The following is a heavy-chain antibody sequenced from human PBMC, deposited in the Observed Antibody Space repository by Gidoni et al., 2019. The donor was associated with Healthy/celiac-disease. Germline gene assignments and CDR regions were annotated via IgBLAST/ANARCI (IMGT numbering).Heavy chain of an antibody. D-gene: IGHD2-2*01. J-gene: IGHJ4*02. V-gene: IGHV4-34*01. CDR1: VGSFSGYY. CDR3: TRTSGVIKQLLKGKRPYYFDY. Sequence: QVQLQQWGAGLLKPSETLSLTCAVYVGSFSGYYWSRIRQPPGKGLEWIGEINHRGSTNYNPSLKSRVTISVDTSKNQFSLKLNSVTAADTAVYYCTRTSGVIKQLLKGKRPYYFDYWGQGTLVTVSS. CDR2: INHRGST.